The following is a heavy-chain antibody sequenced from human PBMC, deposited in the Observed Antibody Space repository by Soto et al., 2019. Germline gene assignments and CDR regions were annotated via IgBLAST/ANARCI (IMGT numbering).Heavy chain of an antibody. CDR2: IIPIFDTV. J-gene: IGHJ1*01. V-gene: IGHV1-69*12. CDR1: GGSFSSDP. D-gene: IGHD2-15*01. CDR3: ARGGATVGGPFQH. Sequence: QVQLVQSGAEVKKSGSSVTVSCKASGGSFSSDPIAWVRQAPGQGLEWMGGIIPIFDTVSSAQKFQGRVTIPADESTSTADMELSSRRSEDTAVYYCARGGATVGGPFQHWGQGTPVIVSA.